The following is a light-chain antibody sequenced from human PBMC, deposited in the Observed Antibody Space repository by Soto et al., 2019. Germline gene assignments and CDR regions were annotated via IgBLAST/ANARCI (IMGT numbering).Light chain of an antibody. J-gene: IGKJ5*01. CDR1: QSVSSY. V-gene: IGKV3-11*01. CDR3: QHRMNWPLT. CDR2: DVS. Sequence: EFVLTQSPATLSLSPGERATLSCRASQSVSSYLAWYQQKPGQAPRLLIYDVSNRATGIPARFSGSGSGTDFTLTISSLEPEDFAVYYCQHRMNWPLTFGQGTRLEN.